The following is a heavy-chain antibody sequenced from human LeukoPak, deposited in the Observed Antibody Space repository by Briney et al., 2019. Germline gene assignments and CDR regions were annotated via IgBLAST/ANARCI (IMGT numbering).Heavy chain of an antibody. D-gene: IGHD2/OR15-2a*01. J-gene: IGHJ6*02. CDR1: GYPFTSFG. Sequence: ASVKVSCKASGYPFTSFGISWVRQAPGQGLEWLGWISAYNGKTHYPEKLQGRVTMTTDTSTSTAYMELRSLRSDDTAIYYCARDTVMILGSFYYGKDVWGQGTTVTVSS. CDR3: ARDTVMILGSFYYGKDV. CDR2: ISAYNGKT. V-gene: IGHV1-18*01.